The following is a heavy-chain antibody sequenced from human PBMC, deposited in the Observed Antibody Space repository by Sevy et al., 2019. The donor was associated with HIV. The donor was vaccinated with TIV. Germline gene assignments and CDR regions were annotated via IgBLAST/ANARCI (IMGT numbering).Heavy chain of an antibody. CDR3: ARAPADYSTGWSAD. Sequence: GGSLRLSCAASGFTFSSYWMHWVRQAPGKGLVLVSRINPYGNSVTYADSVRGRFTISRDNANNTLYLQMSSLRADDTAVYYCARAPADYSTGWSADWGQGTLVTVSS. CDR1: GFTFSSYW. D-gene: IGHD6-19*01. V-gene: IGHV3-74*01. J-gene: IGHJ4*02. CDR2: INPYGNSV.